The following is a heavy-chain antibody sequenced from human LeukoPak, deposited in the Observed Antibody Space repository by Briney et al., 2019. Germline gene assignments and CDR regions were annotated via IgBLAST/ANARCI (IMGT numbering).Heavy chain of an antibody. CDR3: TTDYCSGGSCYFDY. D-gene: IGHD2-15*01. J-gene: IGHJ4*02. CDR2: IKSKTDGGTT. V-gene: IGHV3-15*01. CDR1: GFTFSSYW. Sequence: GGSLRLSCAASGFTFSSYWMSWVRQAPGKGLEWVGRIKSKTDGGTTDYAAPVKGRFTISRDDSKNTLYLQMNSLKTEDTAVYYCTTDYCSGGSCYFDYWGQGTLVTVSS.